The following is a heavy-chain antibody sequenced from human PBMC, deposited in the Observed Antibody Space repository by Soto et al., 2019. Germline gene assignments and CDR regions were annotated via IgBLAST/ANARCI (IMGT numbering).Heavy chain of an antibody. J-gene: IGHJ6*03. CDR2: IYYSGST. V-gene: IGHV4-31*03. CDR3: ARRPYGDYGYYYYYMDV. CDR1: GGSISSGGYY. D-gene: IGHD4-17*01. Sequence: QVQLQESGPGLVKPSQTLFLTCTVSGGSISSGGYYWSWIRQHPGKGLEWIGYIYYSGSTYYNPSLKSRVTISVDTSKNQFSLKLSSVTAADTAVYYCARRPYGDYGYYYYYMDVWGKGTTVTVSS.